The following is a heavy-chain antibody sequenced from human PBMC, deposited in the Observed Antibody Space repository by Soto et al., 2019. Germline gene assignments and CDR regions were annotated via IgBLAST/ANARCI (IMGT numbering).Heavy chain of an antibody. J-gene: IGHJ4*02. CDR3: ARERGPDTAMVKYYFDY. D-gene: IGHD5-18*01. CDR1: GFTFSSYW. CDR2: IKQDGSQI. V-gene: IGHV3-7*05. Sequence: GGSLRLSCAASGFTFSSYWMSWMRQAPGKGLEWVANIKQDGSQIYYVDSVKGRFTISRDNAKNSLYLQMNSLRAEDTAVYYCARERGPDTAMVKYYFDYWGQGTLVTVSS.